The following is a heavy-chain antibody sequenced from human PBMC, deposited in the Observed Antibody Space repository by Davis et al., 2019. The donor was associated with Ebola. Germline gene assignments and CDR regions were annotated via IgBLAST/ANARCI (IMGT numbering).Heavy chain of an antibody. V-gene: IGHV3-11*06. J-gene: IGHJ3*02. D-gene: IGHD6-19*01. CDR3: VRVSRNIATGWYRFDAFDI. CDR1: GGSISSSSYY. Sequence: PSETLSLTCTVSGGSISSSSYYWGWIRQAPGKGLEWVSYISGDSLYTNYADSVRGRLTISRDDAKNSLYLQMNSLRAEDTAIYYCVRVSRNIATGWYRFDAFDIWGQGTLVTVSS. CDR2: ISGDSLYT.